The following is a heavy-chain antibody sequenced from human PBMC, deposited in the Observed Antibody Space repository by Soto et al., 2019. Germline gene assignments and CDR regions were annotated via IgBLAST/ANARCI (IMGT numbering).Heavy chain of an antibody. CDR2: ISYDGSNK. J-gene: IGHJ6*02. V-gene: IGHV3-30*18. CDR1: GFXFSSYG. CDR3: AKDPWGSYYYYYYGMDV. Sequence: GGSLXLSCAASGFXFSSYGMHWVRQAPGKGLEWVAVISYDGSNKYYADSVKGRFTISRDNSKNTLYLQMNSLRAEDTAVYYCAKDPWGSYYYYYYGMDVWGQGTTVTVSS. D-gene: IGHD1-26*01.